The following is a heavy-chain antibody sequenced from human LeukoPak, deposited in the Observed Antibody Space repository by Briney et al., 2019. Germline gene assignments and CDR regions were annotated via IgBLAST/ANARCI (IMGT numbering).Heavy chain of an antibody. Sequence: SETLSLTCAVSGGSISSSNWWSWVRQPPGKGLEWIGEIYHSGSTNYNPSLKSRVTISVDKSKNQFSLKLSSVTAADTAVYYCARNGQWPTGYFDLWGRGTLVTVSS. CDR1: GGSISSSNW. J-gene: IGHJ2*01. V-gene: IGHV4-4*02. CDR3: ARNGQWPTGYFDL. CDR2: IYHSGST. D-gene: IGHD6-19*01.